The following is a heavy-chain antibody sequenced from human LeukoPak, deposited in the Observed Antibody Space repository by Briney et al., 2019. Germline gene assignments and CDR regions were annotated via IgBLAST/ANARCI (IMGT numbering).Heavy chain of an antibody. CDR3: ASPRPSSGYYQNYYYYYGMDV. V-gene: IGHV3-7*01. CDR2: IKQDGSEK. CDR1: GFTFSSYW. Sequence: GALRLSCAASGFTFSSYWMSWVRQAPGKGLEWVANIKQDGSEKYYVDSVKGRFTISRDNAKNSLHLQMNSLRAEDTAVYYCASPRPSSGYYQNYYYYYGMDVWGQGTTVTVSS. D-gene: IGHD3-22*01. J-gene: IGHJ6*02.